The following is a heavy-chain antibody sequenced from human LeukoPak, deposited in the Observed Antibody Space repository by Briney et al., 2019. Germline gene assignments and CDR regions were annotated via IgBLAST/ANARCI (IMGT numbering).Heavy chain of an antibody. V-gene: IGHV1-69*04. J-gene: IGHJ4*02. Sequence: GASVTVSFMASGGTFISYAMSWVRQAPGQGLEWMGRIIPILGIANYAQKFQGRVTITADKSTSTAYMELSSLRSEDTAVYCCARSVKRWLQSPPDYWGQGTLVTVSS. D-gene: IGHD5-12*01. CDR3: ARSVKRWLQSPPDY. CDR1: GGTFISYA. CDR2: IIPILGIA.